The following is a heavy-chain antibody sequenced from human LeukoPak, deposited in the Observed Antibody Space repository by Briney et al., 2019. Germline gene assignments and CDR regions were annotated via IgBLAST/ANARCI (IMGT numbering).Heavy chain of an antibody. J-gene: IGHJ3*01. CDR2: ISYSSATI. D-gene: IGHD2-15*01. CDR3: AKDRGGGSQLGDAFDV. Sequence: QPGRSLRLSCAASGFTFDEYAMHWVRQAPGKGLDWVPGISYSSATIGYVDSVKGRFIISRDNAKNSLYLQMNSLRAEDTALYFCAKDRGGGSQLGDAFDVWGQGTMVSVSS. V-gene: IGHV3-9*01. CDR1: GFTFDEYA.